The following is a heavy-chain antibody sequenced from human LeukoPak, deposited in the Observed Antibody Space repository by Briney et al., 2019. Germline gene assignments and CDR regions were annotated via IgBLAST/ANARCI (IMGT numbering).Heavy chain of an antibody. CDR1: GFTFSSYA. CDR2: IKQDGSEK. Sequence: PGGSLRLSCAASGFTFSSYAMSWVRQAPGKGLEWVANIKQDGSEKYYVDSVKGRFTISRDNAKNSLYLQMNSLRAEDTAVYYCARDEVYPDVLRFLEWSRAYFDYWGQGTLVTVSS. J-gene: IGHJ4*02. D-gene: IGHD3-3*01. V-gene: IGHV3-7*01. CDR3: ARDEVYPDVLRFLEWSRAYFDY.